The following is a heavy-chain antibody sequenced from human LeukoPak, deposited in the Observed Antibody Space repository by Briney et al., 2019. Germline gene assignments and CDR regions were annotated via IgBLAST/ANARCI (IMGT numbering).Heavy chain of an antibody. D-gene: IGHD3-10*01. CDR2: INWNGGST. Sequence: PGGSLRLSCAVSGFTFDDYGMSWVRQAPGKGLEWVSGINWNGGSTGYADSVRGRFTISRDNAKNSLYLQMNSLRAEDTAVYYCARDFGFDAFDIWGQGTMVTVSS. J-gene: IGHJ3*02. CDR3: ARDFGFDAFDI. V-gene: IGHV3-20*04. CDR1: GFTFDDYG.